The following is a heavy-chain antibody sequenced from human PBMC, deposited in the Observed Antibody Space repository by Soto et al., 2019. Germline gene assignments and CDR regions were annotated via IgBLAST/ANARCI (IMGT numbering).Heavy chain of an antibody. D-gene: IGHD3-16*02. J-gene: IGHJ6*02. Sequence: PGGSLRLSCAASGFTFSSYAIHWVRQAPGKGLEWVAVISYDGSNKYYADSVKGRFTISRDNSKNMLYLQMNSLRGEDTAVFYCARDAFSGRYRAYYGMDVWGQGTTVTVSS. CDR3: ARDAFSGRYRAYYGMDV. CDR1: GFTFSSYA. CDR2: ISYDGSNK. V-gene: IGHV3-30-3*01.